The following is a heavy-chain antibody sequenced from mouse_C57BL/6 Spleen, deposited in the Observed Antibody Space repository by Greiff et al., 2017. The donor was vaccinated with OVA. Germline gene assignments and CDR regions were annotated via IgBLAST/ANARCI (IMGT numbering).Heavy chain of an antibody. J-gene: IGHJ3*01. CDR1: GYTFTSYW. CDR2: IYPSDSET. CDR3: ARHYGSRTGFAY. V-gene: IGHV1-61*01. D-gene: IGHD1-1*01. Sequence: VQLQQSGAELVRPGSSVKLSCKASGYTFTSYWMDWVKQRPGQGLEWIGNIYPSDSETHYNQKFKDKATLTVDKSSSTAYMQLSSLTSEDSAVYYCARHYGSRTGFAYWGQGTLVTVSA.